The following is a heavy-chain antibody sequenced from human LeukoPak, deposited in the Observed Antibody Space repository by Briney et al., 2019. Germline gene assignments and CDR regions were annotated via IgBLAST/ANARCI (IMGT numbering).Heavy chain of an antibody. CDR1: GYTFTSYG. D-gene: IGHD2-2*01. J-gene: IGHJ6*03. CDR2: ISAYNGNT. CDR3: ARAGHIVVVLTSYYMDV. V-gene: IGHV1-18*04. Sequence: ASVKVSCKASGYTFTSYGISWVRQAPGQGLDWMGWISAYNGNTNYAQKLQGRVTMTTDTSTSTAYMELRSLRSDDTAVYYCARAGHIVVVLTSYYMDVWGKGTTVTVSS.